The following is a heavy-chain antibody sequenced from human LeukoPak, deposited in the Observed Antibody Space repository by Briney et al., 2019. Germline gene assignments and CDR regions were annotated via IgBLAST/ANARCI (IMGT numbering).Heavy chain of an antibody. CDR2: ISYDGSNK. Sequence: PGGSLRLSCAASGFTFSTYAMHWVRQAPGKGLEWVAVISYDGSNKYYADSVKGRFTISRDNSKNTLYLQMNSLRAEDTAVYYCAKDTYYYDSSGRRAISQHAFDIWGQGTMVTVSS. V-gene: IGHV3-30*18. D-gene: IGHD3-22*01. CDR3: AKDTYYYDSSGRRAISQHAFDI. CDR1: GFTFSTYA. J-gene: IGHJ3*02.